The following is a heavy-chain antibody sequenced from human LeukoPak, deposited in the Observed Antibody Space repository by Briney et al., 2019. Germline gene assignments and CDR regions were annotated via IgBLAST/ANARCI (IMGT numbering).Heavy chain of an antibody. J-gene: IGHJ6*03. CDR2: INHSGST. CDR1: GGSFSGHY. D-gene: IGHD3-3*01. V-gene: IGHV4-34*01. CDR3: ARGVSGHMDV. Sequence: SETLSLTCAVYGGSFSGHYWKWVRQPPGKGLEWIGEINHSGSTNYNPSLKSRVTVSIDTSKNQFSLKLSSVTAADTAVYYCARGVSGHMDVWGKGTTVTVSS.